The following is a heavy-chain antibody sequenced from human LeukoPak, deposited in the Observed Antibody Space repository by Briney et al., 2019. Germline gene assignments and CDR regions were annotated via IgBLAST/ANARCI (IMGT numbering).Heavy chain of an antibody. J-gene: IGHJ6*02. CDR2: IVVGSGNT. CDR3: AATPIVVVPAAFYYYYGMDV. CDR1: GFTFTSPA. Sequence: SVKVSCKASGFTFTSPAVQWVRQARGQRLEWIGWIVVGSGNTNYAQKFQERVTITRDMSTSTAYMELSSLRSEDTAVYYCAATPIVVVPAAFYYYYGMDVWGQGTTVTVSS. V-gene: IGHV1-58*01. D-gene: IGHD2-2*01.